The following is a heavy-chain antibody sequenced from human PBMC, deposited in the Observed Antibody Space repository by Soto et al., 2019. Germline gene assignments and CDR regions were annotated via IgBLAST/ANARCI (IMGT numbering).Heavy chain of an antibody. J-gene: IGHJ6*02. CDR1: GGSISSSNW. Sequence: QVQLQESGPGLVKPSGTLSLTCAVSGGSISSSNWWSWVRQPPGKGLEGIGEIYHSVSTNYNPSLKSRVTISVDKSKNQFYMKLSSVTAADTAVYYCARDNYDFWRGPEENYYYGMDVWGQGTTVTVSS. CDR3: ARDNYDFWRGPEENYYYGMDV. V-gene: IGHV4-4*02. D-gene: IGHD3-3*01. CDR2: IYHSVST.